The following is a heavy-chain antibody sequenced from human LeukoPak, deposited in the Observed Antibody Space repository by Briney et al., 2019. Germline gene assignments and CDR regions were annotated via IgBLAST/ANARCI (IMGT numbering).Heavy chain of an antibody. CDR2: ISTDTGNT. V-gene: IGHV1-18*01. J-gene: IGHJ3*02. CDR1: GYTFTSNG. CDR3: ARDKAHALLI. D-gene: IGHD2-21*01. Sequence: ASVKVPCKASGYTFTSNGISWVRQAPGQGLEWMGWISTDTGNTNYAQEFQGRVTMTTYTSTKTAYMELRSLRFDDTAVYYCARDKAHALLIWGQGTMVTVSS.